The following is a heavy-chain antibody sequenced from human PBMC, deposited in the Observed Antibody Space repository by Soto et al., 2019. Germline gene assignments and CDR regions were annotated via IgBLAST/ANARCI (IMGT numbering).Heavy chain of an antibody. CDR2: ISSSSSYI. Sequence: EVQLVESGGGLVKPGGSLRLSCAASGFTFRSYSMNWVRQAPGKGLEWVSSISSSSSYIYYADSVKGRFTISRDNAKNSLYLQMNSLRAEDTAVYYCASSPGFVDYAFDIWGQGTMVTVSS. CDR1: GFTFRSYS. V-gene: IGHV3-21*01. D-gene: IGHD5-12*01. CDR3: ASSPGFVDYAFDI. J-gene: IGHJ3*02.